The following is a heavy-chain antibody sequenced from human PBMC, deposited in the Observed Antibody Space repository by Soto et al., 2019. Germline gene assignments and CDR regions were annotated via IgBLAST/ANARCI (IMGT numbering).Heavy chain of an antibody. D-gene: IGHD5-18*01. J-gene: IGHJ4*02. V-gene: IGHV4-61*01. CDR1: GGSVSSASYY. CDR2: IYYTGST. Sequence: SETLSLTCTVSGGSVSSASYYWTWIRQPPGKGLEWIGYIYYTGSTNYNPSLKSRVTMSVDTSTNQFSLKPTSVTAADAAVYYCARDIRGYSRAFDSWGRGTLVTVS. CDR3: ARDIRGYSRAFDS.